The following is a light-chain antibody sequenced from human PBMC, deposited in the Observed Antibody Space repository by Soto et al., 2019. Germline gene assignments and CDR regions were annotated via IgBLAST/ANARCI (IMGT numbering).Light chain of an antibody. CDR1: QSISTW. Sequence: DSQMTQSHSTLSASVGDRVAITGRASQSISTWLAWYQQKPGKAPKLLIYTASSLESGVPSRFSGSGSGTEFTLTISSLQPDDFATYYCQQYDTAWTFGQGTKV. V-gene: IGKV1-5*03. CDR2: TAS. CDR3: QQYDTAWT. J-gene: IGKJ1*01.